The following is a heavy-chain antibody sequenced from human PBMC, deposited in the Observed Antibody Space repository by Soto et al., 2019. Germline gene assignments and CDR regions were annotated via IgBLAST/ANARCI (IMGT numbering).Heavy chain of an antibody. D-gene: IGHD1-7*01. Sequence: GGSLRLSCAASGFTFSSYAMHWVRQAPGKGLEWVAVISYDGSNKYYADSVKGRFTISRDNSKNTLYLQMNSLRAEDTAVYYCASPYNWNYLHNWFDPWGQGTLVTVSS. CDR2: ISYDGSNK. CDR1: GFTFSSYA. J-gene: IGHJ5*02. CDR3: ASPYNWNYLHNWFDP. V-gene: IGHV3-30-3*01.